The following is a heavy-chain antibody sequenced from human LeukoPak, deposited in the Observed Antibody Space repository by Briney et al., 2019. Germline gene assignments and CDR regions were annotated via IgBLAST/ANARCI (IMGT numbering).Heavy chain of an antibody. CDR1: GFSFSDYW. CDR2: INGDGSNT. CDR3: ARAMVTRRMDSDY. J-gene: IGHJ4*02. D-gene: IGHD4-17*01. Sequence: PGGSLRLSCAASGFSFSDYWMHWVRQAPGKGLAWVSRINGDGSNTNYADSVKGRFTIYRDNAKNTMYLQMNSLRAEDTAVYYCARAMVTRRMDSDYWGQATMVTVSS. V-gene: IGHV3-74*01.